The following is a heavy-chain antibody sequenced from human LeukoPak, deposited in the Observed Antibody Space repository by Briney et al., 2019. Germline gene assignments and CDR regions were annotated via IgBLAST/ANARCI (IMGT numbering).Heavy chain of an antibody. CDR1: GYSFTNYW. V-gene: IGHV5-51*01. Sequence: GESLKISCKGSGYSFTNYWIAWVRQMPGRGLEWMGIIYPIDSDTRYSPSFQGQVTISADKSINTAYLQWSSLKASDTAMYYCATRNSRGWYDSFDIWGQGTVVTVSS. CDR3: ATRNSRGWYDSFDI. CDR2: IYPIDSDT. J-gene: IGHJ3*02. D-gene: IGHD6-19*01.